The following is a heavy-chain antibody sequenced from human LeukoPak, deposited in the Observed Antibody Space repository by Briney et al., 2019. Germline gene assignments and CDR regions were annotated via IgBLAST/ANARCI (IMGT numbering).Heavy chain of an antibody. CDR2: IYYSGST. J-gene: IGHJ3*02. D-gene: IGHD3-10*01. CDR3: ARAMKQFRDDAFDI. Sequence: SETLSLTCTVSGGSISSYYWSWIRQPPGKGLEWIGYIYYSGSTNYNPSLKSRVTISADTSKNQFSLKLSSVTAADTAVYYCARAMKQFRDDAFDIWGQGTMVTVSS. V-gene: IGHV4-59*01. CDR1: GGSISSYY.